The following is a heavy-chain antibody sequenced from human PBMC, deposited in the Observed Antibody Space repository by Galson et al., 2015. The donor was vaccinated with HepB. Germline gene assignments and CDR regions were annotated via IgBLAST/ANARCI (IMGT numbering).Heavy chain of an antibody. CDR2: TYYRSKWYS. CDR1: GDSVSSNSAA. Sequence: CAISGDSVSSNSAAWNWIRQSPSRGLEWLGRTYYRSKWYSYYAVSVKSRITISPDTSKNQFSLKLSSVTAADTAVYYCARESPYSGYDRSSDYWGQGTLVTVSS. CDR3: ARESPYSGYDRSSDY. V-gene: IGHV6-1*01. D-gene: IGHD5-12*01. J-gene: IGHJ4*02.